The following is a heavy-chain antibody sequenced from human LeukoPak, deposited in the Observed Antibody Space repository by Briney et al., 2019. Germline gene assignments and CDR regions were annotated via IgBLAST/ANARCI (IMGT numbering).Heavy chain of an antibody. D-gene: IGHD6-19*01. J-gene: IGHJ3*02. CDR1: GFTFSSWW. Sequence: GGSLRLSCAVSGFTFSSWWMTWVRQAPGKGLEWVANIKQDGSEKNYVDSVKGRFTISRDNSKNTLYLQMNSLRAEDTAVYYCAKCDSGGWYSLQAFDIWGQGTMVTVSS. CDR2: IKQDGSEK. CDR3: AKCDSGGWYSLQAFDI. V-gene: IGHV3-7*03.